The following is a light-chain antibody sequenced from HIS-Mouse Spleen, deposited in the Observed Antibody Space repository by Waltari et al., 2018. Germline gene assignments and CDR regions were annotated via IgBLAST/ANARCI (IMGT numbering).Light chain of an antibody. J-gene: IGLJ3*02. CDR3: CSYAGSYTLV. Sequence: QSALTQPRSVSGSPGPSVTISCHGTSSDVGGYNYFPWYQPHPGKAPKLMIYDFSKRPSGVPDRFSGSKSGNTASLTISGLQAEDEADYYCCSYAGSYTLVFGGGTKLTVL. CDR1: SSDVGGYNY. CDR2: DFS. V-gene: IGLV2-11*01.